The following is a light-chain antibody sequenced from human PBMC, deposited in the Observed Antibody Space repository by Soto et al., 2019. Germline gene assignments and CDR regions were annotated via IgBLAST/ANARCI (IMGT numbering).Light chain of an antibody. J-gene: IGKJ4*01. CDR3: QQYDNLPLT. Sequence: DIQTTHSPSSLSASVGDRVTITCQASQDIKNYVNWYPQKSGKARTLLIYGACDLETGVPSRFSGSGSGTDFIFTINSLQPEDSATYYCQQYDNLPLTFGGGAKVDIK. CDR1: QDIKNY. V-gene: IGKV1-33*01. CDR2: GAC.